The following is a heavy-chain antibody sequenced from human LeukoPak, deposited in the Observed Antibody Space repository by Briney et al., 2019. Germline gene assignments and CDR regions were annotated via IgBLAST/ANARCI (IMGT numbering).Heavy chain of an antibody. D-gene: IGHD3-22*01. CDR2: ISSSSSTI. J-gene: IGHJ4*02. Sequence: GGSLRLSCAASGFTFSSYSMNWVRQAPGKGLEWVSYISSSSSTIYYADSVKGRFTISRDNAKNSLYLQMNSLRDGDTAVYYCARAYYYDSSGYYNYWGQGTLVTVSS. CDR1: GFTFSSYS. V-gene: IGHV3-48*02. CDR3: ARAYYYDSSGYYNY.